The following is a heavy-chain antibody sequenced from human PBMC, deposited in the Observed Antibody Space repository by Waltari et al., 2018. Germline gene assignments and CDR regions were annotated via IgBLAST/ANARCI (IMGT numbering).Heavy chain of an antibody. CDR1: GGTFSSYA. CDR2: IIPNFGTE. CDR3: ARGAPKNYYDSSGVFDY. J-gene: IGHJ4*02. D-gene: IGHD3-22*01. Sequence: QVQLVQSGAEVKKPGSSVKVSCKASGGTFSSYAISWVRQAPGQGLEWMGRIIPNFGTENYAKKFQGRVTITADKSTSKAYMELSSLRSEETAVYYCARGAPKNYYDSSGVFDYWGQGTLVTVSS. V-gene: IGHV1-69*08.